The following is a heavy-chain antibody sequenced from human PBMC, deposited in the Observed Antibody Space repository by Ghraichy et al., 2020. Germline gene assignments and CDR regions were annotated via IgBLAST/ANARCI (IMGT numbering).Heavy chain of an antibody. J-gene: IGHJ2*01. V-gene: IGHV4-30-2*01. CDR2: IYHSGST. Sequence: GGASGGGGYSWGWVRQPPGRGLEWSGYIYHSGSTYYNPSLKSRVTISVARSKNQFSLKLSSVTAADTAVYYCAREAYSYGLDWYFDLWGRGTLVTVSS. D-gene: IGHD5-18*01. CDR3: AREAYSYGLDWYFDL. CDR1: GGASGGGGYS.